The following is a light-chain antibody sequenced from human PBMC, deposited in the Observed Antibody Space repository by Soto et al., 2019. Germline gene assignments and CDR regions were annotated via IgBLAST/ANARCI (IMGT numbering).Light chain of an antibody. J-gene: IGLJ1*01. CDR2: GDS. CDR3: QSSDSRLSGSDV. V-gene: IGLV1-40*01. CDR1: SSSIGAGYH. Sequence: QSVLTHPPSVSGAPGQRVTISCTGSSSSIGAGYHVHWYQQLPGAAPKLLIFGDSNRPSGVPDRFSGSKSGTSASLAITGLQADDEADYYCQSSDSRLSGSDVFGTGTKVTVL.